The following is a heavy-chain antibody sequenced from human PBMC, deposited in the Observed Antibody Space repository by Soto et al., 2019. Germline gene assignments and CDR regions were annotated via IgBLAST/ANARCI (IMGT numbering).Heavy chain of an antibody. CDR1: GFTFGNNW. Sequence: GGSLRLSCAASGFTFGNNWMSWVRQAPGKGLEWVANIKRDGSEKYYVDSVKGRFAISREKAKNTPYLQMNSLRADDTAVYYCASLEWESSGYADYWGQGTLVTVS. D-gene: IGHD3-3*01. CDR2: IKRDGSEK. V-gene: IGHV3-7*03. J-gene: IGHJ4*02. CDR3: ASLEWESSGYADY.